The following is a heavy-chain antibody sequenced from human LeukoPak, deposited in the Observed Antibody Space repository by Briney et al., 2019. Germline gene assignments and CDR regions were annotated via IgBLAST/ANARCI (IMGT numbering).Heavy chain of an antibody. J-gene: IGHJ4*02. V-gene: IGHV3-74*01. CDR2: INTDGSST. CDR1: GFTFSSYA. Sequence: GGSLRLSCAASGFTFSSYAMSWVRQAPGKGLVWVSRINTDGSSTNYADSVKGRFTISRDSAKNTMYLQMNSLRAEDTAVYYCTKDVTGNYDSWGQGTLVTVSS. D-gene: IGHD1-20*01. CDR3: TKDVTGNYDS.